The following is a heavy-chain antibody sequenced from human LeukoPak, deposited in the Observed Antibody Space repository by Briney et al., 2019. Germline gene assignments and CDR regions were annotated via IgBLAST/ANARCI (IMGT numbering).Heavy chain of an antibody. CDR3: ARASVRYGIIDY. D-gene: IGHD5-18*01. J-gene: IGHJ4*02. Sequence: GGSLRLSYAASGFTFSSYEMDWVRQAPGKGLEWVSYISSSGSTIYYADSVKGRFTISRDNAKNSLYLQMNSLRAEDTAVYYCARASVRYGIIDYWGQGTLVTVSS. V-gene: IGHV3-48*03. CDR1: GFTFSSYE. CDR2: ISSSGSTI.